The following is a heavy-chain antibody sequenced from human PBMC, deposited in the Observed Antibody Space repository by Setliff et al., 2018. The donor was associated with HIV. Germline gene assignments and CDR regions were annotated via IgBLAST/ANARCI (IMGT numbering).Heavy chain of an antibody. Sequence: SQTLSLTCAISGDFVSSDRAAWNWIRQSPSRGLEWLARTYYNSRWNYDYAASVESRITITSDTSKNQLSLHLTSVTPEDTAVYYCARVFRNLPDYWGQGTLVTVSS. D-gene: IGHD1-1*01. CDR2: TYYNSRWNY. J-gene: IGHJ4*02. CDR1: GDFVSSDRAA. V-gene: IGHV6-1*01. CDR3: ARVFRNLPDY.